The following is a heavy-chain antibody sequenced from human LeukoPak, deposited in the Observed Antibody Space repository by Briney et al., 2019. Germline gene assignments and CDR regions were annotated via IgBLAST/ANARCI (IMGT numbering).Heavy chain of an antibody. V-gene: IGHV4-39*01. Sequence: NPSETLSLTCTVSGGSISSSSYYWGWIRQPPGKGLEWIGSIYYSGSTYYNPSLKSRVTISVDTSKNQFSLKLSSVTAADTAVYYCASGNCYDSSGYGWGQGTMVTVSS. CDR2: IYYSGST. J-gene: IGHJ3*01. CDR3: ASGNCYDSSGYG. D-gene: IGHD3-22*01. CDR1: GGSISSSSYY.